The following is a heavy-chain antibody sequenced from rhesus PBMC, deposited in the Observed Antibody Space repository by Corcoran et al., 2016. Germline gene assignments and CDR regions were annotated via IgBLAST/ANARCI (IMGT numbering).Heavy chain of an antibody. D-gene: IGHD6-25*01. V-gene: IGHV4S14*01. CDR2: IFGSGGSN. Sequence: QVQLQESGPGLVKPSETLSLTCAVSGGPISGYYYWSWIRQPPGKGRGWIGSIFGSGGSNYLNPSLKNRVTLSVDTSKNQFSLKLSSVAAADTAVYYCASDRGGSWVLWGQGVLVTVSS. CDR1: GGPISGYYY. J-gene: IGHJ4*01. CDR3: ASDRGGSWVL.